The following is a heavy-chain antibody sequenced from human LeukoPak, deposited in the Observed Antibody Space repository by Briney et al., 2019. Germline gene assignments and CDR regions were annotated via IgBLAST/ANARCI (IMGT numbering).Heavy chain of an antibody. V-gene: IGHV4-39*07. CDR3: AKNGQSGFSFDP. CDR1: GGSISSNDYY. J-gene: IGHJ5*02. Sequence: SQTLSLTCTVSGGSISSNDYYWTWIRQPPGKGLEWIGSIYYSGSTYYNPSLKSRVTISVHTSKNQFSLKLNSVTAADTAVYYCAKNGQSGFSFDPWGQGTLVTVSS. CDR2: IYYSGST. D-gene: IGHD3-3*01.